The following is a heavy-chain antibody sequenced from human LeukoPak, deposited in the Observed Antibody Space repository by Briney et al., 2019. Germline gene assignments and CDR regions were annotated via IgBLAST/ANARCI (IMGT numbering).Heavy chain of an antibody. V-gene: IGHV5-10-1*01. J-gene: IGHJ4*02. CDR1: GYSLTSYW. Sequence: PGESLKISCKGSGYSLTSYWISWVRQMPGKGLEWMGTIDPSDSYTNYSPSFQGHVTISADKSISTAYLQWSSLKASDTAMYYCARHVEAVTAWDYWGQGTLVTVSS. CDR2: IDPSDSYT. D-gene: IGHD2-21*02. CDR3: ARHVEAVTAWDY.